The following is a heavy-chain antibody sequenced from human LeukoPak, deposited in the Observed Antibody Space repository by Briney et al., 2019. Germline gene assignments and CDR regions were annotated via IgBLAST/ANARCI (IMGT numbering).Heavy chain of an antibody. Sequence: PSQTLSLTCSVSGGSFSSVTLYWSWIRQPAGTGLEWIGRGNARGSTYSNPSLRSRVTVSVDTSKNQVSLRLISVTAADTAVYYCARESTGTGRYNWYDLWGQGTLVTVSS. CDR1: GGSFSSVTLY. CDR3: ARESTGTGRYNWYDL. V-gene: IGHV4-61*02. CDR2: GNARGST. J-gene: IGHJ4*02. D-gene: IGHD5-24*01.